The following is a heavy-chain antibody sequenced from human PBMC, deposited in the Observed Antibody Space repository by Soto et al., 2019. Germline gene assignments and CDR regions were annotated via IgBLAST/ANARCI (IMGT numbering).Heavy chain of an antibody. CDR1: GYTLTELS. Sequence: GASLKVSCKVSGYTLTELSMHWVRQAPGKGLEWMGGFDPEDGETIYAQKFQGRVTMTEDTSTDTAYMELSSLRSEDTAVYYCATVSRSSQWELPRVFDYWGQGTLVTVSS. CDR3: ATVSRSSQWELPRVFDY. V-gene: IGHV1-24*01. D-gene: IGHD1-26*01. J-gene: IGHJ4*02. CDR2: FDPEDGET.